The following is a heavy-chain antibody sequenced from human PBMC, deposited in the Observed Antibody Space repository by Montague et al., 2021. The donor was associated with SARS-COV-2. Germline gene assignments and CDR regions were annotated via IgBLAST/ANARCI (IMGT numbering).Heavy chain of an antibody. Sequence: SETLSLTCTVSGGSINYYYWHWLRQSAGKGLEWIGRIYSSGNTNSNPSLESRVIMSVDSSQNQFSLKVNSVTAADTAVYYCARHYSATLPAVYWGQGTLVTVSS. CDR2: IYSSGNT. J-gene: IGHJ4*02. V-gene: IGHV4-4*07. CDR1: GGSINYYY. CDR3: ARHYSATLPAVY. D-gene: IGHD2-15*01.